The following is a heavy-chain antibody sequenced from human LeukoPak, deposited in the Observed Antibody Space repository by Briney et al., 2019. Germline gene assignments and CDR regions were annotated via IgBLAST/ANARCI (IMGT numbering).Heavy chain of an antibody. D-gene: IGHD6-13*01. CDR3: AKRVAVESSSWYIDM. V-gene: IGHV3-23*01. CDR2: ISGGGGHT. J-gene: IGHJ3*02. Sequence: PGGSLRLSCAASGFTFNSYSMSWVRQAPGKGLEWVSAISGGGGHTFHADSVKGRVTTSRDNSKNTLYLQMNNLRAEDTAVYYCAKRVAVESSSWYIDMWGQGTMVSVSS. CDR1: GFTFNSYS.